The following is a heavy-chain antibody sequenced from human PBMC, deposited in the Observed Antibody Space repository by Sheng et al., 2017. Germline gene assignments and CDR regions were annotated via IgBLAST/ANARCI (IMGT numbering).Heavy chain of an antibody. CDR3: ARTYCSGGSCYSGSYYYMDV. Sequence: QVQLVQSGAEVKKPGSSVKVSCKASGGTFSSYAISWVRQAPGQGLEWMGGIIPIFGTANYAQKFQGRVTITADESTSTAYMELSSLRSEDTAVYYCARTYCSGGSCYSGSYYYMDVWGQGTTVTVSS. CDR2: IIPIFGTA. CDR1: GGTFSSYA. D-gene: IGHD2-15*01. V-gene: IGHV1-69*13. J-gene: IGHJ6*03.